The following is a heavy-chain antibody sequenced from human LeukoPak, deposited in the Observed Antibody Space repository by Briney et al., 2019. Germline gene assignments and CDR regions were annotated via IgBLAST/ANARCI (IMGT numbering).Heavy chain of an antibody. CDR3: VRGRGSYGWFDP. CDR2: ISGDGTAR. V-gene: IGHV3-74*01. CDR1: GFTSSSYW. J-gene: IGHJ5*02. Sequence: GGSLRLSCAASGFTSSSYWMHWVRQVPGKGLVWVSRISGDGTARNYADSVKGRFTISRDNAKNTVDLQMNSLRGEDTAVYYCVRGRGSYGWFDPWGQGTLVTVSS. D-gene: IGHD3-10*01.